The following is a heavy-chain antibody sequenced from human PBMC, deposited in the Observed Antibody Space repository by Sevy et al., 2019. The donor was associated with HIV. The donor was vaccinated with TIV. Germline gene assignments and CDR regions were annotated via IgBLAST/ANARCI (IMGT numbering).Heavy chain of an antibody. CDR3: ARDRYYDASGYYYYYYGMDV. D-gene: IGHD3-22*01. Sequence: GGSLRLSCSASGFTFSISAMTWVRQAPGKGLEWVAVTSYDGSHKYYADSVKGRFTVSRDNSKNTLYLHMNNLRPEDTAVYYCARDRYYDASGYYYYYYGMDVWGQGTTVTVSS. CDR2: TSYDGSHK. J-gene: IGHJ6*02. CDR1: GFTFSISA. V-gene: IGHV3-30*14.